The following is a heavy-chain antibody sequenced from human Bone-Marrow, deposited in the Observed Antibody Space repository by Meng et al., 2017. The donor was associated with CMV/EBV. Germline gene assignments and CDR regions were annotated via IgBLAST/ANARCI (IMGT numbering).Heavy chain of an antibody. J-gene: IGHJ4*02. Sequence: QVQRQESGPGLVKPSQTLSLTCTGSGGSIGSGDYYWSWIRQPPGKGLEWIGYIYYSGSTYYHPSLKSRVTISVDTSKNQFSLKLSSVTAADTAVYYCASMLTGDPLRDYWGQGTLVTVSS. D-gene: IGHD7-27*01. V-gene: IGHV4-30-4*08. CDR2: IYYSGST. CDR3: ASMLTGDPLRDY. CDR1: GGSIGSGDYY.